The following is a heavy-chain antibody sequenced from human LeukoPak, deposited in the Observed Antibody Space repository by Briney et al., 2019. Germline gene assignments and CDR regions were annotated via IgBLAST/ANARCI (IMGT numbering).Heavy chain of an antibody. CDR1: GFTFSSYS. V-gene: IGHV3-21*01. CDR3: ARAVVAAGRSWWFDP. D-gene: IGHD6-13*01. CDR2: ISSSSSYI. Sequence: GGSLRLSCAASGFTFSSYSMNWVRQAPGKGLEWVSSISSSSSYIYYADSVKGRFTISRDNAKNSLYLQMNSLRAEDTAGYYCARAVVAAGRSWWFDPWGQGTLVTVSS. J-gene: IGHJ5*02.